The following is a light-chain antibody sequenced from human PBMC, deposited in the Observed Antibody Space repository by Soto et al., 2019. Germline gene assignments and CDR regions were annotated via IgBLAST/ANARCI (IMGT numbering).Light chain of an antibody. J-gene: IGKJ4*01. CDR1: QSVGNN. CDR3: QQYGDWPLT. V-gene: IGKV3-15*01. CDR2: ATS. Sequence: EIVVTQSPATLSVSPGERATLSCRASQSVGNNFAWYQQNPGQAPRLLIFATSTRATGVPATFSGSGSGTEFPLTISSLPSEDFAVFYCQQYGDWPLTFGGGAKVEIE.